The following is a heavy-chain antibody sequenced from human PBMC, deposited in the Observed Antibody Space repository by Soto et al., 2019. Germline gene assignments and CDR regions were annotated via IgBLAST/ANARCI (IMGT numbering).Heavy chain of an antibody. D-gene: IGHD3-16*01. J-gene: IGHJ4*02. CDR2: XXHXGXT. CDR1: GGSFSSHS. CDR3: ATYDVGAIIQDY. Sequence: SETLSLTCALYGGSFSSHSRSWVRQPPGKGLXWXGXXXHXGXTXYXXXXKSRVTISGDTPKTQFSLELTSLTAADTAVYYCATYDVGAIIQDYWAQGTLLTVSS. V-gene: IGHV4-34*01.